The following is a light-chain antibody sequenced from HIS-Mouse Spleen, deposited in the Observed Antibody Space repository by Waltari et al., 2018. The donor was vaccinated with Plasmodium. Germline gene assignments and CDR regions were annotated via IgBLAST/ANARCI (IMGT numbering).Light chain of an antibody. Sequence: YELQQPQSVTVSPGQPAYFTCPGLKYGYKLACWYQQKPGQSPVLVIYQDSKRPSGNPGRFSGSNSGNTATLTISGTQAMDEADYYCQAWDSSTVVFGGGTKLTVL. J-gene: IGLJ2*01. CDR3: QAWDSSTVV. CDR2: QDS. V-gene: IGLV3-1*01. CDR1: KYGYKL.